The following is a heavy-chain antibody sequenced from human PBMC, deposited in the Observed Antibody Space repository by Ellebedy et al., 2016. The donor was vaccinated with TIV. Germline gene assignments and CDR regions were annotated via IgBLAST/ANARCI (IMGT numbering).Heavy chain of an antibody. Sequence: GESLKISXAASGFTFDDYTMHWVRQAPGKGLEWVSLISWDGGSTYYADSVKGRFTISRDNSKNTLYLQMNSLRAEDTAVYYCARGDHDYGDYWGQGTLVTVSS. CDR2: ISWDGGST. CDR3: ARGDHDYGDY. CDR1: GFTFDDYT. V-gene: IGHV3-43*01. J-gene: IGHJ4*02.